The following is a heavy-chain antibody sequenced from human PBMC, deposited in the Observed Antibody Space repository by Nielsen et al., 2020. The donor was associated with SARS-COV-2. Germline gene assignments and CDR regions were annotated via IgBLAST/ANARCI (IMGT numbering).Heavy chain of an antibody. Sequence: ASVKVSCKASGYSFSSISINWVRQAPGQGLEWMGWISTRTGNPTYAQGFTGRFVLSLDTSVSTAYLEITSLRGEDTAVYYCATEPVVAGQGRLDYWGQGSLVTVST. D-gene: IGHD6-19*01. CDR2: ISTRTGNP. CDR3: ATEPVVAGQGRLDY. V-gene: IGHV7-4-1*02. CDR1: GYSFSSIS. J-gene: IGHJ4*02.